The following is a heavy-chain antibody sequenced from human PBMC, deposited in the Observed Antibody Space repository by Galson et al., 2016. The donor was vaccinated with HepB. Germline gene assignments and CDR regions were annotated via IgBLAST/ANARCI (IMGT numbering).Heavy chain of an antibody. CDR3: ASQNLLGSPNHEIDY. J-gene: IGHJ4*02. Sequence: TLSLTCTVSGGSISSGNYYWGWVRQHPGKGLEWIGYIYYSGTAYYNPSLKSRVTISVDTSTNQFPLRLSSVTAADTAVYYCASQNLLGSPNHEIDYWGQGTLVTVSS. CDR1: GGSISSGNYY. V-gene: IGHV4-31*03. D-gene: IGHD1-14*01. CDR2: IYYSGTA.